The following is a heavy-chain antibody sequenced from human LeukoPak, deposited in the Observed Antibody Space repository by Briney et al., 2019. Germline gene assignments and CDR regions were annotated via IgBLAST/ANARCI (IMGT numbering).Heavy chain of an antibody. CDR1: GFILSDYY. Sequence: PGGSLRLSCAGSGFILSDYYLSWIRQSPGKGLEWLSHIGRGGDDKNYADSVKGRFTISRDNAENSVFLQMNSLRIEDTAIYYCATDIRAVGDSRYFDYWGQGALVTVSS. CDR2: IGRGGDDK. J-gene: IGHJ4*02. V-gene: IGHV3-11*01. CDR3: ATDIRAVGDSRYFDY. D-gene: IGHD1-26*01.